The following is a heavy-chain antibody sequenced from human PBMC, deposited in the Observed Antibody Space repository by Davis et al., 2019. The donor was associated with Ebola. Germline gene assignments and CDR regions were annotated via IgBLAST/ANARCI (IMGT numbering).Heavy chain of an antibody. Sequence: GESLKISCAASGFTFSGSAMHWVRQASGKGLEWVGRIRSKANSYATAYAASVKGRFTISRDDSKNTAYLQMNSLKTEDTAVYYCSCSGGSCQFDPWGQGTLVTVSS. CDR2: IRSKANSYAT. V-gene: IGHV3-73*01. D-gene: IGHD2-15*01. CDR3: SCSGGSCQFDP. CDR1: GFTFSGSA. J-gene: IGHJ5*02.